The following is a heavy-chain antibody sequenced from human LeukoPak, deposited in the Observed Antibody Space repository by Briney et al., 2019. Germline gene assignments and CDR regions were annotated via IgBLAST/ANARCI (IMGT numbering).Heavy chain of an antibody. CDR3: ARGLPGRDAFDV. CDR1: GGSISSFY. CDR2: VFYSGNT. V-gene: IGHV4-59*13. Sequence: PSETLSLTCTVSGGSISSFYWNWIRQPPGKGLEWVGYVFYSGNTNYNPSLGSRVTISEDTSKNQFSLNLNSLTAADTAVYYCARGLPGRDAFDVGGQGTVVTVSS. J-gene: IGHJ3*01. D-gene: IGHD3-16*01.